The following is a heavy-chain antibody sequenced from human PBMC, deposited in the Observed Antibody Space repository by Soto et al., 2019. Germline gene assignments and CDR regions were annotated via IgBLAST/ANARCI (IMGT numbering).Heavy chain of an antibody. Sequence: ASVKVACKASGYSFTDYHIHWVRQAPGQGLEWLGRINPKSGGTSTAQKFQGWVTMTSDRSISTVYMELSRLRSDDTAVYYCARGPKTSEGLYYSYYCMDFWCQGTTVTVSS. V-gene: IGHV1-2*04. CDR3: ARGPKTSEGLYYSYYCMDF. J-gene: IGHJ6*02. CDR1: GYSFTDYH. CDR2: INPKSGGT.